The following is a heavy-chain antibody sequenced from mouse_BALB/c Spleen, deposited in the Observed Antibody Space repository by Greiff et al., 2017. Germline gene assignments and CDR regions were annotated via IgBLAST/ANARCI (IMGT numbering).Heavy chain of an antibody. V-gene: IGHV1-63*02. Sequence: VQLHQSGAELVRPGTSVKISCKASGYTFTNYWLGWVKQRPGHGLEWIGDIYPGGGYTNYNEKFKGKATLTADTSSSTAYMQLSSLTSEDSAVYFCARWITTGYYYAMDYWGQGTSVTVSS. D-gene: IGHD2-4*01. CDR2: IYPGGGYT. CDR1: GYTFTNYW. CDR3: ARWITTGYYYAMDY. J-gene: IGHJ4*01.